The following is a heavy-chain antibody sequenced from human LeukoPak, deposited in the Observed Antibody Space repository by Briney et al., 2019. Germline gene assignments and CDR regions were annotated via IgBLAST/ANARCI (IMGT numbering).Heavy chain of an antibody. CDR1: GFTLSSYG. CDR2: IKTNGSDT. V-gene: IGHV3-74*01. J-gene: IGHJ4*02. Sequence: GGSLRLSCEASGFTLSSYGMHWVRQVPGKGLEWVSRIKTNGSDTRYADSVKGRFTISRDSSKNTLYLQMNSLRAEDKAVYYCARGYSPRPHFDYWGQGTLVTVSS. D-gene: IGHD6-13*01. CDR3: ARGYSPRPHFDY.